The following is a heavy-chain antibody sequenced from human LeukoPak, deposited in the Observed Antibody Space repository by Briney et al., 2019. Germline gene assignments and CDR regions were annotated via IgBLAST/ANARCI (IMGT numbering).Heavy chain of an antibody. J-gene: IGHJ4*02. Sequence: SETLSLTCAVSGYSISSGYYWGWIRQPPGKGLEWIGSIYHSGSTYYNPSLKSRVTISVDTSKNQFSLKLSSVTAADTAVYYCARTHPYSGSFDYWGQGALVTVSS. CDR1: GYSISSGYY. CDR2: IYHSGST. D-gene: IGHD1-26*01. CDR3: ARTHPYSGSFDY. V-gene: IGHV4-38-2*01.